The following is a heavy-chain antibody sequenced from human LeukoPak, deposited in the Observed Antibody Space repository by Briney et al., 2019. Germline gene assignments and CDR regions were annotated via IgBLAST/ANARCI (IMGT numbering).Heavy chain of an antibody. CDR1: GYTFTIYG. J-gene: IGHJ4*02. CDR2: ISAYNGNT. V-gene: IGHV1-18*04. D-gene: IGHD2-15*01. CDR3: VSELLGCYFDN. Sequence: ASVKVSCKASGYTFTIYGISWVRQAPGQGLEWMGWISAYNGNTNYAQKLQGRVTITTDTSTSAAYLKLRSVTSDDAYVCDCVSELLGCYFDNWGQGPLITVSS.